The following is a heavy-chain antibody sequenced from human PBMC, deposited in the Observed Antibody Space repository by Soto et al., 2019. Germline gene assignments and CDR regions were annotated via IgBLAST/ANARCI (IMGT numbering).Heavy chain of an antibody. V-gene: IGHV3-30*03. CDR1: GFTFSSYG. Sequence: GGSLRLSCSSSGFTFSSYGMHWVRQSPGKGLEWVALISYDGSREYYPDSVKGRFTVSRDNSKNTLYLQMNSLRAEDTAVYYCARADYGDYGIHYWGQGTLVTVSS. D-gene: IGHD4-17*01. J-gene: IGHJ4*02. CDR3: ARADYGDYGIHY. CDR2: ISYDGSRE.